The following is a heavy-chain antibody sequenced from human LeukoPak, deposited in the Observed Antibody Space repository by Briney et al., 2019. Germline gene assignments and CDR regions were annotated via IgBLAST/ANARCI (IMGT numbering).Heavy chain of an antibody. D-gene: IGHD6-19*01. Sequence: GASVKVSCKASGGTFSSYAISWVRQAPGQGLEWMGRIIPIFGTANYAQKFQGRVTTTTDESTSTAYMELSSLRSEDTAVYYCARDRIAVPGTKGWYFDLWGRGTLVTVSS. CDR3: ARDRIAVPGTKGWYFDL. CDR1: GGTFSSYA. CDR2: IIPIFGTA. V-gene: IGHV1-69*05. J-gene: IGHJ2*01.